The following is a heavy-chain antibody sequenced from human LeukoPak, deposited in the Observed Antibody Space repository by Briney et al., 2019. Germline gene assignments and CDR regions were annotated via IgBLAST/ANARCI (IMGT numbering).Heavy chain of an antibody. CDR2: ISAYNGNT. D-gene: IGHD3-10*01. J-gene: IGHJ4*02. V-gene: IGHV1-18*01. CDR1: GYTFTSYG. CDR3: ARERELLWFGELNDY. Sequence: ASVKVSCKASGYTFTSYGIGWVRQAPGQGLEWMGWISAYNGNTNYAQKLQGRVTMTTDTSTSIAYMELRSLRSDDTAVYYCARERELLWFGELNDYWGQGTLVTVSS.